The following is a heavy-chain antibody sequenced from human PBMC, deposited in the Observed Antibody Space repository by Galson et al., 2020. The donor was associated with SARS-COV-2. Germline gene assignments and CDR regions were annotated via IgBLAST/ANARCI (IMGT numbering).Heavy chain of an antibody. CDR3: ARDEYSYGYGRPRPGRGAFDI. D-gene: IGHD5-18*01. Sequence: ASVKVSCKASGYTFTGYYMHWVRQAPGQGLEWMGWINPNSGGTNYAQKFQGRVTMTRDTSISTAYMELSRLRSDDTAVYYCARDEYSYGYGRPRPGRGAFDIWGQGTMVTVSS. J-gene: IGHJ3*02. CDR1: GYTFTGYY. CDR2: INPNSGGT. V-gene: IGHV1-2*02.